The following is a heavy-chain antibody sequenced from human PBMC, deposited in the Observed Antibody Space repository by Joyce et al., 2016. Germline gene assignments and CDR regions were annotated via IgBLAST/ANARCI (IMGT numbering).Heavy chain of an antibody. D-gene: IGHD1-1*01. CDR1: GFTFSTHA. Sequence: EVQVVESGGGLVQPGGSLRFSCAVSGFTFSTHAMTWVRQAPGKGREWVSYIHGTRSIIYYADSGKGRITISRDNAKNSLYLQMNSLKAEDTAVYYCARDRRNAEYDYWGQGTLVTVSS. CDR2: IHGTRSII. J-gene: IGHJ4*02. CDR3: ARDRRNAEYDY. V-gene: IGHV3-48*01.